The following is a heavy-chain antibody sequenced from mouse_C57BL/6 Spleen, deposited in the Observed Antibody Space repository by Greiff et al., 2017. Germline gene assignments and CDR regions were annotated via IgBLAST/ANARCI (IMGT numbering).Heavy chain of an antibody. V-gene: IGHV5-17*01. Sequence: EVKLMESGGGLVKPGGSLKLSCAASGFTFSDYGMHWVRQAPEKGLAWVAYISSGSSTIYYADTVKGRFTISRDNAKNTLFLQMTSLRSEDTAMYYCARQDYGGFAYGGQGTLVTVSA. CDR3: ARQDYGGFAY. J-gene: IGHJ3*01. CDR1: GFTFSDYG. CDR2: ISSGSSTI. D-gene: IGHD2-4*01.